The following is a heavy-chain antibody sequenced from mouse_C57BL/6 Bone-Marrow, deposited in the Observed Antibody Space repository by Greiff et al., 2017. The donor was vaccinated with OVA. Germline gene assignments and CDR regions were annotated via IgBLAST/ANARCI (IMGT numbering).Heavy chain of an antibody. Sequence: VQLQQSGAELARPGASVKLSCKASGYTFTSYGISWVKQRTGQGLEWIGEIYPRSGNTYYNEKFKGKATLTADKSSSTAYMELRSLTSEDSAVYFCSTVVGGAMDYWGQGTSVTVSS. J-gene: IGHJ4*01. D-gene: IGHD1-1*01. V-gene: IGHV1-81*01. CDR3: STVVGGAMDY. CDR1: GYTFTSYG. CDR2: IYPRSGNT.